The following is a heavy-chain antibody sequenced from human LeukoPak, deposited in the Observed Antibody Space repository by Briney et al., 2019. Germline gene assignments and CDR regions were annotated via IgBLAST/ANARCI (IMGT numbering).Heavy chain of an antibody. CDR3: ARDGENYFDY. CDR2: IYSGGST. V-gene: IGHV3-53*01. CDR1: GFTVSSNY. Sequence: GGSLRLSCAASGFTVSSNYMSCVRQTPGKGLEWVSVIYSGGSTYYADSVKGRFTISRDNSKNTLYLQMNSLRAEDTAVYYCARDGENYFDYWGQGTLVTVSS. D-gene: IGHD3-10*01. J-gene: IGHJ4*02.